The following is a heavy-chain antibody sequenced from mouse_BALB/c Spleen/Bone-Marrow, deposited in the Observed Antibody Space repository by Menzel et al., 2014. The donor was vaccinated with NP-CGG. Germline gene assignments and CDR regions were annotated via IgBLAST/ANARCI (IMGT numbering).Heavy chain of an antibody. CDR2: IWSGGST. V-gene: IGHV2-2*02. Sequence: QVQLQQSGPGLVQPSQSLSITCTVSGFSLTSYGVHWVRQSPGKGLEWLGVIWSGGSTDYNAAFISRLSISKDNSKSQVFFKMNNLQTNDTAIYYCASPYYGNYVYAMDYWGQGTSVTVSS. D-gene: IGHD2-10*01. J-gene: IGHJ4*01. CDR1: GFSLTSYG. CDR3: ASPYYGNYVYAMDY.